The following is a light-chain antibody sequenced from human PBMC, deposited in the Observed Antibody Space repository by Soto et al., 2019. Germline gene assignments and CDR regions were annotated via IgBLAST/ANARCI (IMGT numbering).Light chain of an antibody. CDR1: QSIDRSY. Sequence: EVVLTQSPGTLSLSLGERATLSCRASQSIDRSYLAWYQQKPGQAPRLLIYDASTRATGIPDRFSGSGSGTVFTLTISRLEPEDFEVFYCQQYAYSPITFGQGTRLEI. J-gene: IGKJ5*01. CDR3: QQYAYSPIT. V-gene: IGKV3-20*01. CDR2: DAS.